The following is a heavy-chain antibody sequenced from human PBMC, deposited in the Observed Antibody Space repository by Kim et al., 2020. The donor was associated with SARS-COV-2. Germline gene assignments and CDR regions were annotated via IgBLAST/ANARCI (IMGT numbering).Heavy chain of an antibody. D-gene: IGHD6-19*01. CDR2: ISYDGSNR. V-gene: IGHV3-30*18. CDR3: AKARGWYVIDY. J-gene: IGHJ4*02. Sequence: GGSLRLSCAASGFTFSTYGMHWVRQAPGKGLEWVAVISYDGSNRYYADSVKGRFTISRDNSKNTLYLQMNSLRAEDTAVYYRAKARGWYVIDYWGQGTLVTVSS. CDR1: GFTFSTYG.